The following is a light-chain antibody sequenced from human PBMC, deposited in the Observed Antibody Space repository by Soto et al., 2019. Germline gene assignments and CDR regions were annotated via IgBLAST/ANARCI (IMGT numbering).Light chain of an antibody. V-gene: IGLV2-23*01. Sequence: QSALTQPASVSGSPGQSITISCTGTSSDVGSYNLVSWYQQHPGKAPKLMIYEGSKRPSGVSNRFSGSKSGNTAALTISGLQAEDEADDHCCSYAGSSTWVFGGGTKVTVL. CDR3: CSYAGSSTWV. CDR1: SSDVGSYNL. J-gene: IGLJ3*02. CDR2: EGS.